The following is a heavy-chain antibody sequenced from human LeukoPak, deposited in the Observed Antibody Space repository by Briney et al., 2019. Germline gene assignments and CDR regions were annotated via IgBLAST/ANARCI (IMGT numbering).Heavy chain of an antibody. CDR2: ISYDGSNK. Sequence: GGSLRLSCAASGVTFSSYAMHWVRQAPGKGLEWVAVISYDGSNKYYADSVKGRFTISRDNSKNTLYLQMNSLRAEDTAVYYCARQRPPQVAGIDYWGQGTLVTVSS. V-gene: IGHV3-30-3*01. CDR1: GVTFSSYA. J-gene: IGHJ4*02. D-gene: IGHD6-19*01. CDR3: ARQRPPQVAGIDY.